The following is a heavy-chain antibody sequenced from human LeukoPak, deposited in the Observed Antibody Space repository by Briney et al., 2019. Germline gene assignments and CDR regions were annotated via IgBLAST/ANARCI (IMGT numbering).Heavy chain of an antibody. V-gene: IGHV3-30-3*01. D-gene: IGHD6-19*01. Sequence: GGSLRLSCAASGFTFSSYAMHWVRQAPGKGLEWVAVISYDGSNKYYADSVKGRFTISRDNAKNSLYLQMNSLRAEDTALYYCAKDASIAVAGTGNFDYWGQGTLVTVSS. J-gene: IGHJ4*02. CDR3: AKDASIAVAGTGNFDY. CDR2: ISYDGSNK. CDR1: GFTFSSYA.